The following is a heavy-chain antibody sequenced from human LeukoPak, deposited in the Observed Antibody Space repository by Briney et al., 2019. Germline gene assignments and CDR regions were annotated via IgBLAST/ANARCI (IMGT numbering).Heavy chain of an antibody. V-gene: IGHV4-34*01. Sequence: SETLSLTCAVYVGSFSGYYWSWIRQPPGKGLEWIGEINHSVSTNYNPSLKSRVTIAVDTSKNQFSLKLSSVNAADTAVYYCARRPLGRSRVDGVDYWGQGTLVTVSS. J-gene: IGHJ4*02. CDR2: INHSVST. CDR3: ARRPLGRSRVDGVDY. D-gene: IGHD4-23*01. CDR1: VGSFSGYY.